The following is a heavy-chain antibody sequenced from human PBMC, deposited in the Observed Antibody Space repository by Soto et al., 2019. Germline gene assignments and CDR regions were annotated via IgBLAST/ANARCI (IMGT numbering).Heavy chain of an antibody. CDR2: IWYDGSNK. CDR1: GFTFSSYG. J-gene: IGHJ3*02. CDR3: AIDGSEGSYDFWSGYRPQDAFDI. D-gene: IGHD3-3*01. V-gene: IGHV3-33*01. Sequence: QVQLVESGGGVVQPGRSLRLSCAASGFTFSSYGMHWVRQAPGKGLEWVAVIWYDGSNKYYADSVKGRFTISRDNSKNRLYLSMNIVRAEDTALYCCAIDGSEGSYDFWSGYRPQDAFDIWGHGTMVTVYS.